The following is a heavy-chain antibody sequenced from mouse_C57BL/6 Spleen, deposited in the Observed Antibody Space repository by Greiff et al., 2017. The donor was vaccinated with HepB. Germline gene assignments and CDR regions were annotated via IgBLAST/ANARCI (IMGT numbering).Heavy chain of an antibody. CDR3: ARVDYDYEYAMDY. CDR2: INPNNGGT. D-gene: IGHD2-4*01. CDR1: GYTFTDYN. J-gene: IGHJ4*01. V-gene: IGHV1-18*01. Sequence: VQLQQSGPELVKPGASVKIPCKASGYTFTDYNMDWVKQSHGKSLEWIGDINPNNGGTIYNQKFKGKATLTVDKSSSTAYMELRSLTSEDTAVYYCARVDYDYEYAMDYWGQGTSVTVSS.